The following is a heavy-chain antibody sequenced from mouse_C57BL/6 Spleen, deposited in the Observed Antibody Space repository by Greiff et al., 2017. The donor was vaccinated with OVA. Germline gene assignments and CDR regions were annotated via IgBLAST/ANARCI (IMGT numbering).Heavy chain of an antibody. V-gene: IGHV5-17*01. Sequence: EVQLVESGGGLVKPGGSLKLSCAASGFTFSDYGMHWVRQAPEKGLEWVAYISSGSSTIYYADTVKGRFTISRDNAKNTLFLQMTSLRSEDTAMYYCARRNYYGSSPTYWYFDVWGTGTTVTVSS. D-gene: IGHD1-1*01. CDR2: ISSGSSTI. CDR3: ARRNYYGSSPTYWYFDV. CDR1: GFTFSDYG. J-gene: IGHJ1*03.